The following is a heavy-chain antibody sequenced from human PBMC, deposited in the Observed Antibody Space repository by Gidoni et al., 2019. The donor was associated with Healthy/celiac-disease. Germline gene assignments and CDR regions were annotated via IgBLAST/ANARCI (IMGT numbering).Heavy chain of an antibody. CDR3: ARVSQQLPGNGWFDP. Sequence: QVQLVQSGAEVKKPGASLKVSCKASGYTFTGYYMHWVRQAPGQGLEWMGWINPNSGGTNYAQKFQGRVTMTRDTSISTAYMELSRLRSDDTAVYYCARVSQQLPGNGWFDPWGQGTLVTVSS. J-gene: IGHJ5*02. D-gene: IGHD6-13*01. V-gene: IGHV1-2*02. CDR2: INPNSGGT. CDR1: GYTFTGYY.